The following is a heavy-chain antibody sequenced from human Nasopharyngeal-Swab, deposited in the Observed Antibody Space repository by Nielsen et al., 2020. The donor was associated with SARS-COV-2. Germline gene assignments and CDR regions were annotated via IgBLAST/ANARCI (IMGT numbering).Heavy chain of an antibody. Sequence: WVRQETGLGLEWMGWISMYNADRNYVEKFQGRVSMTTDTSTTKAFMEIPSLRSDDTAVYYCARDVEEWLVVPSLSFDHWGQGTLVTVSS. CDR3: ARDVEEWLVVPSLSFDH. J-gene: IGHJ4*02. D-gene: IGHD5-18*01. CDR2: ISMYNADR. V-gene: IGHV1-18*01.